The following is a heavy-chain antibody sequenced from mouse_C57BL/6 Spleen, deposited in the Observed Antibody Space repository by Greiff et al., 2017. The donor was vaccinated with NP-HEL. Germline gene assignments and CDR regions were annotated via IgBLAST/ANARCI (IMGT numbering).Heavy chain of an antibody. CDR1: GFTFSNYW. CDR3: TKDYYGSSYVC. D-gene: IGHD1-1*01. Sequence: EVQLVESGGGLVQPGGSMKLSCVASGFTFSNYWMNWVRQSPEKGLEWVAQIRLKSDNYATHYAESVKGRFTISRDDSKSSVYLQMNNVRAEESGIYYCTKDYYGSSYVCWGQGTTLSVPT. CDR2: IRLKSDNYAT. V-gene: IGHV6-3*01. J-gene: IGHJ2*01.